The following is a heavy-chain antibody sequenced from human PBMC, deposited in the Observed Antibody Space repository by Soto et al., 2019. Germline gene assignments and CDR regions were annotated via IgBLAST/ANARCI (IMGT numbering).Heavy chain of an antibody. V-gene: IGHV5-10-1*01. CDR1: GYSFTSYW. J-gene: IGHJ4*02. D-gene: IGHD2-2*02. Sequence: GESLKISCQGSGYSFTSYWIGWVRQRPGKGLEWMGRINPSDSYTTYSLSFQGHVTISTDKSFSTAYLQWSGLKASDTDMYYCARLGYCTGTSSYTFASWGQGTLVTVSS. CDR2: INPSDSYT. CDR3: ARLGYCTGTSSYTFAS.